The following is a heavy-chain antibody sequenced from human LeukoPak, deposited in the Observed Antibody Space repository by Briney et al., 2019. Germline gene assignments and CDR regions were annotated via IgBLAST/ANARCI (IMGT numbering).Heavy chain of an antibody. CDR1: GFTISSYS. Sequence: NPGGSLRLSCAASGFTISSYSMNWVRQALGKGLEWVSSISSSSSYIYYADSVKGRFTISRDNAKNSLYLQMNSLRAEDTAVYYCARGLGVDIVVVPAASYYGMDVWGQGTTVTVSS. CDR3: ARGLGVDIVVVPAASYYGMDV. CDR2: ISSSSSYI. V-gene: IGHV3-21*01. D-gene: IGHD2-2*01. J-gene: IGHJ6*02.